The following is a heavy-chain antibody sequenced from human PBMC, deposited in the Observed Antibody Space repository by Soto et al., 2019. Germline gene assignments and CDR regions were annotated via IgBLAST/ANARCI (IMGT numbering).Heavy chain of an antibody. CDR3: ATGQQVRMADI. V-gene: IGHV3-11*03. CDR1: KFTVSAYY. D-gene: IGHD6-13*01. CDR2: ISGDSRDT. Sequence: QVQLLESGGGLVKPGGSLRLSCAASKFTVSAYYMAWIRQAPGQGLDWISYISGDSRDTNYADSVKGRFTISRDNAKNSLYLQMNSLTVEDTAVYFCATGQQVRMADIWGQGTMVTVSS. J-gene: IGHJ3*02.